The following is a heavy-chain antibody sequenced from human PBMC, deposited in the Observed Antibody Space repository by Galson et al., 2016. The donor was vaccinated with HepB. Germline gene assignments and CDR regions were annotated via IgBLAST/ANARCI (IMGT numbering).Heavy chain of an antibody. CDR1: GGSVVGYY. Sequence: ETLSLTCTVDGGSVVGYYWTWIRQSPGKRLEWIGEIDAGGRNTYNPSVKGRVTISLDRSTTSISLKLTSVTAADTGRYFCARGRAGFQVPPAPWGLGTLVTVTS. J-gene: IGHJ5*02. V-gene: IGHV4-34*01. CDR2: IDAGGRN. CDR3: ARGRAGFQVPPAP.